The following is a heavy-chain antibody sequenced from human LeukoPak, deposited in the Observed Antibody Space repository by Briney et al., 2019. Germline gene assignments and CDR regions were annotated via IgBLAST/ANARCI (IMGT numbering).Heavy chain of an antibody. CDR1: GYTFTGYN. CDR2: INANSGGT. V-gene: IGHV1-2*02. J-gene: IGHJ4*02. Sequence: GASVKVSCKASGYTFTGYNMHWVRQAPGQGLEWMGWINANSGGTNYAQKCQGRVTMTRDTSISTAFMELSRLSSDDTAVYYCACASGNYYNGNYFDYWGQGTLVTVSS. D-gene: IGHD3-10*01. CDR3: ACASGNYYNGNYFDY.